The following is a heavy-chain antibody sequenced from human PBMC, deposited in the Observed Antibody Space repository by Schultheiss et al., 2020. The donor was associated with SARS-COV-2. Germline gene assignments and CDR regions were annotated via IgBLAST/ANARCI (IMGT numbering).Heavy chain of an antibody. CDR1: GGSISSVGYY. Sequence: SETLSLTCTVSGGSISSVGYYWSWIRQPPGKGLEWIGYIYYSGSTNYNPSLKSRVTISVDTSKNQFSLKLSSVTAADTAVYYCARRDCSSTSCYSLWWFDPWGQGTLVTVSS. CDR3: ARRDCSSTSCYSLWWFDP. CDR2: IYYSGST. V-gene: IGHV4-61*08. J-gene: IGHJ5*02. D-gene: IGHD2-2*01.